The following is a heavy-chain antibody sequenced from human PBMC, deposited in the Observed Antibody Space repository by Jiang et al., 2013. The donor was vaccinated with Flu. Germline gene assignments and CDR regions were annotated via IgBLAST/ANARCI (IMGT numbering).Heavy chain of an antibody. CDR2: IYYSGST. D-gene: IGHD6-6*01. J-gene: IGHJ6*02. CDR1: GGSISSSSYY. V-gene: IGHV4-39*07. Sequence: GSGLVKPSETLSLTCTVSGGSISSSSYYWGWIRQPPGKGLEWIGSIYYSGSTYYNPSLKSRVTISVDTSKNQFSLKLSSVTAADTAVYYCARRPRSPPPPXARPHNYYYVRYGRLGPRDHGHRLL. CDR3: ARRPRSPPPPXARPHNYYYVRYGR.